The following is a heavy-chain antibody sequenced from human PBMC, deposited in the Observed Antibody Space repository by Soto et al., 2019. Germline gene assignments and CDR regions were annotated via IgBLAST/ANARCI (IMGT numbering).Heavy chain of an antibody. Sequence: SETLSLTCAVYGGSFSGYYWSWIRQPPGKGLEWIGEINHSGSTNYNPSLKSRVTISVDTSKNQFSLKLSSVTAADTAVYYCARGGKFLRFLERHPRYYGMDVWGQGTTVTLSS. J-gene: IGHJ6*02. CDR1: GGSFSGYY. CDR2: INHSGST. V-gene: IGHV4-34*01. D-gene: IGHD3-3*01. CDR3: ARGGKFLRFLERHPRYYGMDV.